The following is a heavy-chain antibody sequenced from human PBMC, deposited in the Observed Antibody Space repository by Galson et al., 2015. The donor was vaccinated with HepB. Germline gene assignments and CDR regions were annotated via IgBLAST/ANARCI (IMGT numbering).Heavy chain of an antibody. Sequence: SLRLSCAASGFTFSSYWMHWVRQAPGKGLVWVSRINSDGSSTSYADSVKGRFTISRDNAKNTLYLQMNSLRAEDTAVYYCARDHRFGVVIVYYYGMDVWGQGTTVTVSS. D-gene: IGHD3-3*01. CDR2: INSDGSST. CDR3: ARDHRFGVVIVYYYGMDV. J-gene: IGHJ6*02. CDR1: GFTFSSYW. V-gene: IGHV3-74*01.